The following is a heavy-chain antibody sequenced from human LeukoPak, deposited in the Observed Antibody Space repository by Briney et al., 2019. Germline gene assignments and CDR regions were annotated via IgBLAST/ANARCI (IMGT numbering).Heavy chain of an antibody. J-gene: IGHJ4*02. CDR3: TRRPY. V-gene: IGHV3-48*03. Sequence: GGSLRLSCTASGFTFSSSEMNWVRQAPGKGLEWVSYINSNGDFKYYADSVKGRFTISRDNAKNSLYLQMNSLRAEDTAVYYCTRRPYWGRGTVVSVSS. CDR2: INSNGDFK. CDR1: GFTFSSSE.